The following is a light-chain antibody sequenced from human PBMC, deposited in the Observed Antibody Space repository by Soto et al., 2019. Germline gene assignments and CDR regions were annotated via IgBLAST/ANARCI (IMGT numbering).Light chain of an antibody. Sequence: QPASVSGSPGQSITISCTGTSSDVGGYNYVSWYQQHPGKAPKLIIYEVSNRPSGISNRFSGSKSGNTASLTISGLQAEDEADYYCSSYTSSSTRVFGGETNITVL. CDR2: EVS. CDR1: SSDVGGYNY. V-gene: IGLV2-14*01. CDR3: SSYTSSSTRV. J-gene: IGLJ2*01.